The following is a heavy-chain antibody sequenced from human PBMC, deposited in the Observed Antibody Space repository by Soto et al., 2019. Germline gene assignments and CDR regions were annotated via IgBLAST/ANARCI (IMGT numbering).Heavy chain of an antibody. D-gene: IGHD5-18*01. J-gene: IGHJ4*02. CDR2: INPNSGGT. V-gene: IGHV1-2*02. CDR3: ARARTAMASFDY. CDR1: GYTFTGYY. Sequence: ASVKVSCKASGYTFTGYYMHWVRQAPGQGLEWMGWINPNSGGTNYAQKFQGRVTMTRDTSISTAYMELSRLRSDDTAVYYCARARTAMASFDYWCQGTLVTVSS.